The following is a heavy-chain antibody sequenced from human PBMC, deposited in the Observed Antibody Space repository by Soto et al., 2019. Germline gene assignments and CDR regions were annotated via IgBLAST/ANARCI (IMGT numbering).Heavy chain of an antibody. J-gene: IGHJ4*02. CDR1: GFTFSSYW. D-gene: IGHD3-10*01. CDR3: ASDKGGIYDSGSYPDY. Sequence: EVQLVESGGGLVQPGGSLRLSCAASGFTFSSYWMSWVRQAPGKGLEWVANIKQDGSEKYYVDSVKGRFTISRDNAKNSLHLQINSLRAEDTAVYYCASDKGGIYDSGSYPDYCGQGSLVTVSS. V-gene: IGHV3-7*01. CDR2: IKQDGSEK.